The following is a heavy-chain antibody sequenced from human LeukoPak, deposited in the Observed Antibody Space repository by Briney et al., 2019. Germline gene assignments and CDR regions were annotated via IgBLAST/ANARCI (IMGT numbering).Heavy chain of an antibody. Sequence: ASVKVSCKASGYTFTSYGISWVRQAPGQGLEWMGGIIPIFGTANYAQKFQGRVTITTDESTSTAYMELSSLRSEDTAVYYCARNVYSGYDFRFDYWGQGTLVTVSS. CDR1: GYTFTSYG. V-gene: IGHV1-69*05. CDR3: ARNVYSGYDFRFDY. CDR2: IIPIFGTA. D-gene: IGHD5-12*01. J-gene: IGHJ4*02.